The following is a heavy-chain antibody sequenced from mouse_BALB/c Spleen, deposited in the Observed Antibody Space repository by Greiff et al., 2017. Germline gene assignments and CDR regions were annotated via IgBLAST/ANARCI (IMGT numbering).Heavy chain of an antibody. CDR3: ARHGNYWILDY. V-gene: IGHV1-4*02. J-gene: IGHJ2*01. CDR2: INPSSGYT. Sequence: QVQLQQSAAELARPGASVKMSCKASGYTFTSYTMHWVKQRPGQGLEWIGYINPSSGYTEYNQKFKDKTTLTADKSSSTAYMQLSSLTSEDSAVYYCARHGNYWILDYWGQGTTLTVSS. D-gene: IGHD2-1*01. CDR1: GYTFTSYT.